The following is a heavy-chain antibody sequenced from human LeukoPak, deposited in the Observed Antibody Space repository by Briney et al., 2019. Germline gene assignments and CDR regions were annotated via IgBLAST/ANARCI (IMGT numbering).Heavy chain of an antibody. V-gene: IGHV4-39*07. J-gene: IGHJ4*02. Sequence: KPSETLSLTCTVSGGSISSSSHYWGWIRQPPGKGLEWIGSIYYSGSTYYNPSLKSRVTISVDTSKNQFSLKLSSVTAADTAVYYCATLGFSSGYYYYFDHWGQGTLVTVSS. D-gene: IGHD3-22*01. CDR1: GGSISSSSHY. CDR2: IYYSGST. CDR3: ATLGFSSGYYYYFDH.